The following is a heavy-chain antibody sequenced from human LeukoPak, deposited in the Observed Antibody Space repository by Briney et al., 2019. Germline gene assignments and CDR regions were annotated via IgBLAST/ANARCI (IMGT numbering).Heavy chain of an antibody. CDR3: ARGGSTVLYYYYYYMDV. CDR1: GCTFSSYS. CDR2: ISSSSSYI. D-gene: IGHD4-11*01. Sequence: GGSLRLSCAASGCTFSSYSMNWVRQAPGKGLEWVSSISSSSSYIYYADSVKGRFTISRDNAKNSLYLQMNSLRAEDTAVYYCARGGSTVLYYYYYYMDVWGKGTTVTVSS. J-gene: IGHJ6*03. V-gene: IGHV3-21*01.